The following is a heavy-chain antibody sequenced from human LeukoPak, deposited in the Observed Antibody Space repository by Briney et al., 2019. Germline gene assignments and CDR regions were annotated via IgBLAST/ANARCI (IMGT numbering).Heavy chain of an antibody. CDR3: ARDSGHAAWWFDP. Sequence: GGSLRLSCAASGFTFSSYGMHWVRQAPGKGLNWVAVISYDGNNKYYADSVKGRFTISRDNSKNTLYLQMNSLRAEDTAVYYCARDSGHAAWWFDPWGQGTLVTVSS. D-gene: IGHD1-26*01. V-gene: IGHV3-30*03. CDR2: ISYDGNNK. CDR1: GFTFSSYG. J-gene: IGHJ5*02.